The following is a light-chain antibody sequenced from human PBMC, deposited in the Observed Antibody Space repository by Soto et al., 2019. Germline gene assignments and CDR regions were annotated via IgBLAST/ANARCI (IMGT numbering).Light chain of an antibody. V-gene: IGKV1-5*03. J-gene: IGKJ1*01. Sequence: DIQMTQSPSTLSASVGDRVTITCRASQSSSSCLAWYQQKPGKAPKLRSYKASILESGVPSRFRGSGSGTEFTLTIISLQPDDVATYYCQPDNPYWTFGQGTKVEIK. CDR1: QSSSSC. CDR2: KAS. CDR3: QPDNPYWT.